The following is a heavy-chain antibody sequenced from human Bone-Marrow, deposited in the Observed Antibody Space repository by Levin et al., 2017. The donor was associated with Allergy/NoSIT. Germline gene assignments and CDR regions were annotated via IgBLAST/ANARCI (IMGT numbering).Heavy chain of an antibody. CDR2: LYYSGNT. CDR1: GDSIPSSRYY. D-gene: IGHD3-16*01. CDR3: ARHDHYAPPDS. Sequence: KTGGSLRLSCTVSGDSIPSSRYYWAWIRQPPGKGLEWIVSLYYSGNTFYNPSLTSRVTMSVDTSKNQFSLKLDSVTAADTALYFCARHDHYAPPDSWGQGTLVTVSS. J-gene: IGHJ4*02. V-gene: IGHV4-39*01.